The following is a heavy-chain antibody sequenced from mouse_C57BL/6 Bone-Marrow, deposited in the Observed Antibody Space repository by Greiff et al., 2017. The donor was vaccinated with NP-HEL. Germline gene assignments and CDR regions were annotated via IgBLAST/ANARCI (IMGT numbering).Heavy chain of an antibody. V-gene: IGHV1-64*01. D-gene: IGHD2-2*01. CDR2: IHPNSGST. J-gene: IGHJ4*01. CDR3: ARRGLRGVYYAMDY. Sequence: VQLQQPGAELVKPGASVKLSCKASGYTFTSYWMHWVKQRPGQGLEWIGMIHPNSGSTTYNEQFKSKATLTVDKAYSTAYKQLSSLTSEDSAVDYCARRGLRGVYYAMDYWGQGTAVTVSA. CDR1: GYTFTSYW.